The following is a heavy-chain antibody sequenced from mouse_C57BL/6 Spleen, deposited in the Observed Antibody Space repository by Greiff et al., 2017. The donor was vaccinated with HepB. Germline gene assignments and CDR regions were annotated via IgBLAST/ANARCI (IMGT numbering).Heavy chain of an antibody. J-gene: IGHJ3*01. Sequence: VQLQQSGPELVKPGASVKISCKASGYAFSSSWMNWVKQRPGKGLEWIGRIYPGDGDTNYNGKFKGKATLTADKSSSTAYMQLSSLTSEDSAVYFCARSLWVAYWGQGTLVTVSA. V-gene: IGHV1-82*01. CDR1: GYAFSSSW. CDR2: IYPGDGDT. CDR3: ARSLWVAY.